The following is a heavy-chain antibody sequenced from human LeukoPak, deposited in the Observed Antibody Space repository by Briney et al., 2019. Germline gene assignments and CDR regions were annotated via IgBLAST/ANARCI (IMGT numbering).Heavy chain of an antibody. CDR3: ARVRPSIAVAGIGPIDY. J-gene: IGHJ4*02. V-gene: IGHV4-59*01. Sequence: SETLSLTCTVSGGSISSYYWSWIRQPPGKGLGWIGYIYYSGSTNYNPSLKSRVTISVDTSKNQFSLKLSSVTAADTAVYYCARVRPSIAVAGIGPIDYWGQGTLVTVSS. CDR2: IYYSGST. CDR1: GGSISSYY. D-gene: IGHD6-19*01.